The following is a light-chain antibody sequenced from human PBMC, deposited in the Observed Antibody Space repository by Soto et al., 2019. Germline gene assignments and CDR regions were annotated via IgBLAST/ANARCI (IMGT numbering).Light chain of an antibody. J-gene: IGKJ5*01. CDR1: QSVSGD. V-gene: IGKV3-15*01. CDR3: QQYNNWPIT. CDR2: DAS. Sequence: EIVLTQSPATLSVSPGERATLSCRASQSVSGDLAWYHHKPGQAPRLLIYDASTRALDTPARFAGSGAGTEFTLTIRSLQSEDFAVYFCQQYNNWPITFGQGTRLEIK.